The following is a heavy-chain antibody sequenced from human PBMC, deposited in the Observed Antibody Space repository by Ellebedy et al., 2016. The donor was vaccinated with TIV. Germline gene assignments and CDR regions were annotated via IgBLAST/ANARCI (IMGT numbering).Heavy chain of an antibody. D-gene: IGHD2-2*01. CDR1: GFTFSSFA. CDR2: INQDGGDK. J-gene: IGHJ4*02. Sequence: PGGSLRLSCAASGFTFSSFAMYWVRQAPGKGLEWVANINQDGGDKYYVDSVKGRFTISRDNARNSLYLQMNSLRAEDTAVYYCARARCSNSDCHIPGYWGQGTLVTVSS. CDR3: ARARCSNSDCHIPGY. V-gene: IGHV3-7*03.